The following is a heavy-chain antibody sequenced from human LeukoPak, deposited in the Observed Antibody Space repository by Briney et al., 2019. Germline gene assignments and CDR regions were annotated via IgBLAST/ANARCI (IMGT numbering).Heavy chain of an antibody. CDR1: GFTFTSYW. V-gene: IGHV3-7*01. Sequence: GGSLRLSCAASGFTFTSYWMSWVRQAPGMGLEWVANIKQDGSEKYYVASVKGRFTISRDNAKNSLYLQMNSLRAEDTAVYYCARDPDRDGVDYWGQGTLVTVSS. J-gene: IGHJ4*02. CDR2: IKQDGSEK. D-gene: IGHD1-14*01. CDR3: ARDPDRDGVDY.